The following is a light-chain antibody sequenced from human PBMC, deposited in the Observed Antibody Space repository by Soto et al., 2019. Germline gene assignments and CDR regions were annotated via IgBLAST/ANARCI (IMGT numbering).Light chain of an antibody. V-gene: IGKV3-20*01. CDR3: QHYGRSPIT. J-gene: IGKJ5*01. CDR2: GAS. Sequence: EIVLTQSPGTLSLSPGERATLSCRASQTVNSDYLAWYQQKPGQAPRLLFFGASSRASGIPDRFSGSGSGTDFTLTISRLEPEDFALYYCQHYGRSPITFGQGTRLEI. CDR1: QTVNSDY.